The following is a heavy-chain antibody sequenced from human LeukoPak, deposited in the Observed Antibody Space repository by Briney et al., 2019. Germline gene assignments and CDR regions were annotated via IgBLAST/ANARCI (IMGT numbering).Heavy chain of an antibody. J-gene: IGHJ4*02. CDR1: GGSISSYY. V-gene: IGHV4-4*07. CDR2: IYTSGST. D-gene: IGHD5-24*01. CDR3: ARDRLGRDGYNYFDY. Sequence: PSETLSLTCTVSGGSISSYYWSWIRQPAGKGLEWIGRIYTSGSTNYNPSLKSRVTMSVDTSKNQFSLKLSSVTAADTAVHYCARDRLGRDGYNYFDYWGQGTLVTVSS.